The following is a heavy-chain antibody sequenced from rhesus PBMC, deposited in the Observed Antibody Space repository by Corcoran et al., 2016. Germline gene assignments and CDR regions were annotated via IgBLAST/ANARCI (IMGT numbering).Heavy chain of an antibody. Sequence: EVQLVQSGAEVKKPGASVKISCKASGYTFTDYYLHWVRQAPGKGLEWVGRVVPEDGEAIHEQKFQERVTITADTSTDTAYMELSSLRSEDTAGYYCATSIAAGGRGLDSWGQGVVVTVSS. CDR1: GYTFTDYY. J-gene: IGHJ6*01. CDR2: VVPEDGEA. CDR3: ATSIAAGGRGLDS. V-gene: IGHV1-111*02. D-gene: IGHD6-13*01.